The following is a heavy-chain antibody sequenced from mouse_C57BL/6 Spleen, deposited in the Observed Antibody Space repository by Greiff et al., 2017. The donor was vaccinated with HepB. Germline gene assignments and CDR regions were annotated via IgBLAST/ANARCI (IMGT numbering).Heavy chain of an antibody. D-gene: IGHD6-2*01. J-gene: IGHJ1*03. CDR2: ISYSGST. CDR3: ATEASSHWYFDV. V-gene: IGHV3-1*01. CDR1: GYSITSGYD. Sequence: EVMLVESGPGMVKPSQSLSLTCTVTGYSITSGYDWHWIRHFPGNKLEWMGYISYSGSTNYNPSLKSRISITHDTSKNHFFLKLNSVTTEDTATYYCATEASSHWYFDVWGTGTTVTVSS.